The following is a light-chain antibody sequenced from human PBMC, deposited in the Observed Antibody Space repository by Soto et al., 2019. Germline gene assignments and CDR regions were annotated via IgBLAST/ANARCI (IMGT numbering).Light chain of an antibody. CDR1: SSDVGGYNY. V-gene: IGLV2-14*01. J-gene: IGLJ1*01. CDR2: DVS. CDR3: SSYTSSSTPYV. Sequence: QSVLTHPASVSGCPGQSITISCTGTSSDVGGYNYVSWYQQHPGKAPKLMIYDVSNRPSGVSNRFSGSKSGNTASLTISGLQAEDEADYYCSSYTSSSTPYVFGTGTKVTVL.